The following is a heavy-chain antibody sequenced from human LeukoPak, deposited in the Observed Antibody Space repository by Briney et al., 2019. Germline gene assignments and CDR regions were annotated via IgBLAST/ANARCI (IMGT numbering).Heavy chain of an antibody. CDR1: GFTFSSYA. CDR3: AKDNDSSGYYDY. J-gene: IGHJ4*02. Sequence: GGSLRLSCAASGFTFSSYAMSWVRQAPGKGPEWVSAISGSGGSTYYADSVKGRFTISRDNSKNTLYLQMNSLRAEDTAVYYCAKDNDSSGYYDYWGQGTLVTVSS. D-gene: IGHD3-22*01. CDR2: ISGSGGST. V-gene: IGHV3-23*01.